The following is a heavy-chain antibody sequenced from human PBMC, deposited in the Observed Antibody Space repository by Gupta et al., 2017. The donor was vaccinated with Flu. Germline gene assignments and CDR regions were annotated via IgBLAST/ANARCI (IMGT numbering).Heavy chain of an antibody. J-gene: IGHJ4*02. Sequence: DVQLVQSGGGLVQPGGSLRLSCAASEFAFSSFEMNWLRQTPGKGLEWVSYINSSGDTKYYADSVRGRFTVSRDNANNFLYLQMNNLRAEDTAVYYCVDYADYYWGQGALVTVST. V-gene: IGHV3-48*03. D-gene: IGHD4-17*01. CDR2: INSSGDTK. CDR3: VDYADYY. CDR1: EFAFSSFE.